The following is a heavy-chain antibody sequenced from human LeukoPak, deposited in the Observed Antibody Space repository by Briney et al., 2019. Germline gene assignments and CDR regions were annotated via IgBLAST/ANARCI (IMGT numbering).Heavy chain of an antibody. J-gene: IGHJ4*02. D-gene: IGHD6-13*01. CDR3: ASRIAARPFDY. CDR1: GGSISSYY. Sequence: SETLSLTCTVSGGSISSYYWSWIRQPPGKGLEWIGYIYYSGSTNYNPSLKSRVTISVDTSKNQFSLKLSSVTAADTAMYYCASRIAARPFDYWGQGTLVTVSS. V-gene: IGHV4-59*08. CDR2: IYYSGST.